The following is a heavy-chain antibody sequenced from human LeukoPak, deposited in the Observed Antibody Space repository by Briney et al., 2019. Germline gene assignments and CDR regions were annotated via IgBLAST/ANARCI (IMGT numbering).Heavy chain of an antibody. J-gene: IGHJ4*02. V-gene: IGHV3-53*01. CDR2: IYAGGAT. D-gene: IGHD3-10*01. CDR3: AREGGDSMIQGVIAD. Sequence: GESLRLSCSASGFTVSSNYMSWVRQAPGKGLEWVSVIYAGGATAYADSVKGRFIISRDNSKNTLYLQMNSLRAEDTALYYCAREGGDSMIQGVIADWGQGTLVTVSS. CDR1: GFTVSSNY.